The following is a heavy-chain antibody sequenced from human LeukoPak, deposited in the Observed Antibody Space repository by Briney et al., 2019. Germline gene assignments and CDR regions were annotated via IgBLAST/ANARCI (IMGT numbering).Heavy chain of an antibody. J-gene: IGHJ4*02. CDR2: ISWNGGAV. V-gene: IGHV3-9*01. CDR1: GFTFDDYA. D-gene: IGHD6-13*01. CDR3: AKDGLAAGGIYYFDS. Sequence: GRSLRLSCAASGFTFDDYAMDWVRQAPGKGLEWVSGISWNGGAVAYADSVKGRFTISRDNARNSLYLQMNSLRAEDTALYYRAKDGLAAGGIYYFDSWGQGTLVTVS.